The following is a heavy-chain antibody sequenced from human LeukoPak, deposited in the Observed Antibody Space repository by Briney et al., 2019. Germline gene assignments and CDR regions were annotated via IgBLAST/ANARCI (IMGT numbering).Heavy chain of an antibody. D-gene: IGHD5-24*01. V-gene: IGHV3-7*01. Sequence: GGSLRLSCAPSGFTFSRYWMTWVRQHPGKGLEWVASIKDDGRQKYYLDSVKGRFSVSRDNAKNSVYLQMDSLRAEDTALYYCARDASRGFDTWGQGTLVTVSS. CDR2: IKDDGRQK. CDR1: GFTFSRYW. CDR3: ARDASRGFDT. J-gene: IGHJ4*02.